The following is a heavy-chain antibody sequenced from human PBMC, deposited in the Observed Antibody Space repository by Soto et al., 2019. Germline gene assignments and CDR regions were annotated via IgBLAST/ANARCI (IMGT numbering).Heavy chain of an antibody. J-gene: IGHJ4*02. Sequence: QVQLVQSGAEVKKPGSSVKVSCKASGGTFSSYAISWVRQAPGQGLEWMGGIIPISGTANYAQKFQGRVTITADKSTSTAYMELSSLSSEDTVVYYCARDNSRYYYDSSGYPYSRYFDYCGQGTLVTVSS. CDR3: ARDNSRYYYDSSGYPYSRYFDY. CDR2: IIPISGTA. V-gene: IGHV1-69*06. D-gene: IGHD3-22*01. CDR1: GGTFSSYA.